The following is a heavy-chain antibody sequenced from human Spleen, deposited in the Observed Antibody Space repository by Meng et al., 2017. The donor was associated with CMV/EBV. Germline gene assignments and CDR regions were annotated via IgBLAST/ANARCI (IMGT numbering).Heavy chain of an antibody. J-gene: IGHJ6*02. Sequence: GESLKISCAVSGVTFNSYAMSWVRQAPGKGLEWVSAISGSGTNTYYADSVKGRSTISRDNTKNTVYLQLNSLRAEDTAVYYCARDRLSPRYDYTSASSEAIHGVDVWGQGTTVTVSS. D-gene: IGHD3-3*01. CDR1: GVTFNSYA. CDR3: ARDRLSPRYDYTSASSEAIHGVDV. CDR2: ISGSGTNT. V-gene: IGHV3-23*01.